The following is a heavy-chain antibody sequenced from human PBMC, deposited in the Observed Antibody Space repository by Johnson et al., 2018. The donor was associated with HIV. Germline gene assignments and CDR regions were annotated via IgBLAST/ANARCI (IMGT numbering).Heavy chain of an antibody. Sequence: QVQLLESGGGVVQPGKSLRLSCAASGFTFTKYGMHWVRQAPGKGLEWVAVISYDGSYKYSTDSLKGRFTISRDNSKNTLYLQMTSLRMEDTAVYYCARVFYCTNAVCYKPGAFDIWGQGTMVTVSS. J-gene: IGHJ3*02. V-gene: IGHV3-30*03. CDR3: ARVFYCTNAVCYKPGAFDI. D-gene: IGHD2-8*01. CDR1: GFTFTKYG. CDR2: ISYDGSYK.